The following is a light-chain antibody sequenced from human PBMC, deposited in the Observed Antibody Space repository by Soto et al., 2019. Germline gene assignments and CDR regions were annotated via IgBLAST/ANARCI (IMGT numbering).Light chain of an antibody. Sequence: QSVLTQPPSVSGAPGQRVTISCTGSSSNIGAGYDVHWYQQLPGTAPKLLIYANNFRPSGVPDRFSGSKSATSASLAITGLQAEDEADYYCQSYDSSLSGYVFGAGTKLTVL. V-gene: IGLV1-40*01. CDR2: ANN. CDR3: QSYDSSLSGYV. CDR1: SSNIGAGYD. J-gene: IGLJ1*01.